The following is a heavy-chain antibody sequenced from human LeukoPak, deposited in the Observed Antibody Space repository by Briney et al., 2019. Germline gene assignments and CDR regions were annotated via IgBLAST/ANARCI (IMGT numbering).Heavy chain of an antibody. V-gene: IGHV1-69*01. J-gene: IGHJ1*01. CDR1: GGTFSSYA. CDR3: ARDREFIYYDNSRYLFQH. CDR2: IIPIFGTA. D-gene: IGHD3-22*01. Sequence: GASVKVSCKASGGTFSSYAISWVRQAPGQGLEWMGGIIPIFGTANYAQKFQGRVTITADESTSTAYMELRSLRSDDTAVYYCARDREFIYYDNSRYLFQHWGQGTLVTVSS.